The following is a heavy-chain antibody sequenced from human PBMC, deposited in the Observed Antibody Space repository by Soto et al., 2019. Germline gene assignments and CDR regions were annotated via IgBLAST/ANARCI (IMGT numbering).Heavy chain of an antibody. CDR1: GFTFSSYA. V-gene: IGHV3-23*01. CDR3: ARRVSTYYFDY. CDR2: ISATGGST. Sequence: GGSLRLSCATSGFTFSSYAMSWVRQAPGKGLEWVSTISATGGSTFHADSVKGRFTISRDNSQNTLYLQMNSLRAEDTAVYYCARRVSTYYFDYWGQGTLVTVSS. J-gene: IGHJ4*02. D-gene: IGHD3-3*01.